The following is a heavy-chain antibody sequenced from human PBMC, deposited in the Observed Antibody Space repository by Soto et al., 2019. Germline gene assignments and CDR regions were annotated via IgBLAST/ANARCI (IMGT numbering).Heavy chain of an antibody. CDR3: ARDPLPFSSSWYYNWFDP. V-gene: IGHV1-18*01. CDR1: GYTFTSYG. J-gene: IGHJ5*02. Sequence: QVQLVQSGAEVKKPGASVKVSCKASGYTFTSYGISWVRQAPGQGLEWMGWISAYNGNTNYAQKLQGRVTMTTDTSTSTAYMDLRSLRSDDTAVYYCARDPLPFSSSWYYNWFDPWGQGTLVTVSS. D-gene: IGHD6-13*01. CDR2: ISAYNGNT.